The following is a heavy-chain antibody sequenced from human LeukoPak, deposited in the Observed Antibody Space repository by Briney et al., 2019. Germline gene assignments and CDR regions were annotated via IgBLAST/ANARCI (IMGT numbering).Heavy chain of an antibody. V-gene: IGHV1-2*02. CDR1: GYTFTGYY. J-gene: IGHJ4*02. D-gene: IGHD1-26*01. CDR3: ARGPIGGLRKGFDI. CDR2: INPNSGAT. Sequence: ASVKVSCKASGYTFTGYYMHWVRQAPGQGLEWMGWINPNSGATNYAQHFQGRVTMTTDTAVTTAYMDLDGLISDDAAVYFCARGPIGGLRKGFDIWGQGTLVTVSS.